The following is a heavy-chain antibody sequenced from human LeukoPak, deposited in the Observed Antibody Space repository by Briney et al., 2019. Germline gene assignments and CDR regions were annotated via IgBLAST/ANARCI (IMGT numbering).Heavy chain of an antibody. J-gene: IGHJ4*02. CDR3: VSFYEAY. CDR2: INSDGSWT. D-gene: IGHD2/OR15-2a*01. V-gene: IGHV3-74*01. CDR1: GNYW. Sequence: GGSLRLSCAASGNYWMHWVRQAPGKGLVWVSHINSDGSWTSYADSVKGRFTISKDNAKNTVYLQMNNLRAEDTVVYYCVSFYEAYWGRGTLVTVSS.